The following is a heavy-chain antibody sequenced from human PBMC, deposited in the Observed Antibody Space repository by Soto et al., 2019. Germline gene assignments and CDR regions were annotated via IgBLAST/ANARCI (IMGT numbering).Heavy chain of an antibody. J-gene: IGHJ6*03. V-gene: IGHV3-30*18. CDR2: ISYDGSNK. CDR1: GFTFSNYG. CDR3: AKDGPSTMVRGVSYYYYYMDV. D-gene: IGHD3-10*01. Sequence: GESLKISCAASGFTFSNYGMHWVRQAPGKGLEWVAVISYDGSNKYYADSVKGRFTISRDTSKNTLYLQMNSLRADDTALYYCAKDGPSTMVRGVSYYYYYMDVWGKGTTVTVSS.